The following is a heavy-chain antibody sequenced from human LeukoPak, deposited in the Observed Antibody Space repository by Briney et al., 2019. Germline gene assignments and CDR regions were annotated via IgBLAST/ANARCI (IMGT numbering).Heavy chain of an antibody. D-gene: IGHD3-22*01. V-gene: IGHV3-23*01. Sequence: GGSLRLSCAVSGITLSNYGMSWVRQAPGKGLEWVAGISDSAGGTDYADSARGRFTISRDNPKNTLYLQMNSLRAEDTAVYFCAKRGVVIRVILVGFHKAAYYFDSWGQGALVTVSS. CDR3: AKRGVVIRVILVGFHKAAYYFDS. CDR1: GITLSNYG. J-gene: IGHJ4*02. CDR2: ISDSAGGT.